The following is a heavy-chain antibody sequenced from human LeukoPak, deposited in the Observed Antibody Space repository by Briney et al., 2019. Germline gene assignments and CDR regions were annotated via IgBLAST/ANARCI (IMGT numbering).Heavy chain of an antibody. CDR1: GFTFSSYA. J-gene: IGHJ4*02. Sequence: GGSLRLSCAASGFTFSSYAMSWVRQAPGKGLEGVSAISGSGGSTYYADSVKGRFTISRDNSKNTLYLQMNSLRAEDTAVYYCAKDSLAAAAGTVFFGGQGTLVTVSS. V-gene: IGHV3-23*01. D-gene: IGHD6-13*01. CDR3: AKDSLAAAAGTVFF. CDR2: ISGSGGST.